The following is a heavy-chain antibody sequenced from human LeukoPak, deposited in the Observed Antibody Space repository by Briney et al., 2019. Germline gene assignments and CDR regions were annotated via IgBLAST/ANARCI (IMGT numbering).Heavy chain of an antibody. V-gene: IGHV3-30*03. CDR2: IPFGGSIK. CDR1: GFTFSSYG. D-gene: IGHD2-15*01. CDR3: ARLGLDCSGGSCSGIDAFDI. J-gene: IGHJ3*02. Sequence: GGSLRLSCAASGFTFSSYGMHWVRQAPGKGLEWVTVIPFGGSIKYYADSVKGRFTISRDNSKNTLYLQMNSLRPDDTAVYYCARLGLDCSGGSCSGIDAFDIWGQGTMVTVS.